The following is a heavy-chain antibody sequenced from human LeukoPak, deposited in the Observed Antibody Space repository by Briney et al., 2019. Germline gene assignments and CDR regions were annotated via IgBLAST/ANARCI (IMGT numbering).Heavy chain of an antibody. Sequence: SETLSLTCTVSGDFITSSSYYWGWIRQPPGKGLEWIGSIYYSGSTYYNPSLKSRVTISLDTSKNQFSLKLSSVTAADTAVYYCARDVTSSSWYWGYGMDVWGQGTTVTVSS. CDR1: GDFITSSSYY. CDR2: IYYSGST. CDR3: ARDVTSSSWYWGYGMDV. V-gene: IGHV4-39*07. D-gene: IGHD6-13*01. J-gene: IGHJ6*02.